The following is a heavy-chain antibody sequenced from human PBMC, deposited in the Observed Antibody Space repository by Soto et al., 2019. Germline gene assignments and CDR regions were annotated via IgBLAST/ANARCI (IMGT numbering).Heavy chain of an antibody. J-gene: IGHJ6*02. CDR3: AKDNRGYSYGQSGKRTNYYYYGMDV. CDR1: GFTFSSYA. Sequence: EVQLLESGGGLVQPGGSLRLSCAASGFTFSSYAMSWVRQAPGKGLEWVSAISGSGGSTYYADSVKGRFTISRDNSKNTLYMKMHSPRDQDTDVYYCAKDNRGYSYGQSGKRTNYYYYGMDVWGQGTTVPVSS. CDR2: ISGSGGST. V-gene: IGHV3-23*01. D-gene: IGHD5-18*01.